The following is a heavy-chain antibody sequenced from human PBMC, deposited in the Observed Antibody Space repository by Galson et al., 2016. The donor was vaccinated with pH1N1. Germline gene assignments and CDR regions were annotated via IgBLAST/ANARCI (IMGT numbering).Heavy chain of an antibody. D-gene: IGHD2-2*02. J-gene: IGHJ5*02. V-gene: IGHV1-46*01. CDR2: ITPTGGRT. CDR1: GYTFTSYY. CDR3: ARAPYCSNATCYSVWFDP. Sequence: SVKVSCKASGYTFTSYYMHWVRQAPGQGLEWTGIITPTGGRTSYAQKFKDRVAMTSDTSTSTVYMELNSLRSEDTAVYYCARAPYCSNATCYSVWFDPWGQGTPVTVSS.